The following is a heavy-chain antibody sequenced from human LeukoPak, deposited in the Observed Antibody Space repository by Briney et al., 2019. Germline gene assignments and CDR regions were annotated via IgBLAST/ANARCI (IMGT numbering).Heavy chain of an antibody. D-gene: IGHD2-2*02. CDR3: ASFRRLGYCSSTSCYNRDY. CDR2: IKPDGSDT. J-gene: IGHJ4*02. V-gene: IGHV3-74*01. Sequence: GGSLRLSCGASGFTFTTHWIHWVRQAPGKGLVWVSRIKPDGSDTNYADSVKGRFTISRDNAKNSLYLQMNSLRAEDTAVYYCASFRRLGYCSSTSCYNRDYWGQGTLVTVSS. CDR1: GFTFTTHW.